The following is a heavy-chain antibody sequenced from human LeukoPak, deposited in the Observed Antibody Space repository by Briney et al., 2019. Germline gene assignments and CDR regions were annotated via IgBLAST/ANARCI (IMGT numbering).Heavy chain of an antibody. CDR2: ISSSSSYI. CDR3: ARSIASAGTLGY. Sequence: PGGSLRLSCAASGFTFSSYSMNWVRQAPGNWLEWVSSISSSSSYIYYADSVKGRFTISRDNAKNSLYLQMNSLRAEDTAVYYCARSIASAGTLGYWGQGTLVTVSS. CDR1: GFTFSSYS. V-gene: IGHV3-21*01. J-gene: IGHJ4*02. D-gene: IGHD6-13*01.